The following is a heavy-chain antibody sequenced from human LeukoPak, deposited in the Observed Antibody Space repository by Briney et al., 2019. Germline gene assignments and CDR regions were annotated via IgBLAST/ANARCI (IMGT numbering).Heavy chain of an antibody. CDR2: INGSGGST. J-gene: IGHJ3*02. CDR3: AKRYCSSTSCDTDHAPHHDAFDI. V-gene: IGHV3-23*01. CDR1: GFTFSSYA. D-gene: IGHD2-2*02. Sequence: GGSLRLSCAASGFTFSSYAMSWVRQAPGKRLEWVSAINGSGGSTYYADSVKGRFTISRDNSKNTLYLQMNSLRAEDTAVYYCAKRYCSSTSCDTDHAPHHDAFDIWGQGTMVTVSS.